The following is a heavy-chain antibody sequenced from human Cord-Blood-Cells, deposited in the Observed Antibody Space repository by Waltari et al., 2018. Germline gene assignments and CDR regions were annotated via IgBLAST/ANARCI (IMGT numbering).Heavy chain of an antibody. Sequence: EVQLVESGGGLVQPGRSLRLSCAASGFTFDDYAMPWVRQAPGKGLEWVAGISWNSGSIGYADSVKGRFTISRDNAKNSLYLQMNSLRAEDTALYYCAKDNYYYYYGMDVWGQGTTVTVSS. CDR1: GFTFDDYA. J-gene: IGHJ6*02. V-gene: IGHV3-9*01. CDR3: AKDNYYYYYGMDV. CDR2: ISWNSGSI.